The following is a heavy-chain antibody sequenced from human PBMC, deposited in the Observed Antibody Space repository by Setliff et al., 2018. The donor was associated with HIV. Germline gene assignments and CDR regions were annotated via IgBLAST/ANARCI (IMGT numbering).Heavy chain of an antibody. CDR3: ARYSPRGYTLTGPY. V-gene: IGHV4-34*01. CDR1: GGSISGFY. J-gene: IGHJ4*02. Sequence: SETLSLTCAVYGGSISGFYWNWIRQPPGKGLEWIGEINHRGSTNYNPSLRSRVTVSVDTSKNQFSLKLTSVTAADTAVYYCARYSPRGYTLTGPYWGQGALVTVSS. D-gene: IGHD6-25*01. CDR2: INHRGST.